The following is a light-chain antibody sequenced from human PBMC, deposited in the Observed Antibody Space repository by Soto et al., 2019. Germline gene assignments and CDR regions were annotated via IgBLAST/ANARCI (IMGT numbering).Light chain of an antibody. CDR3: SSYTSSSPYV. J-gene: IGLJ1*01. V-gene: IGLV2-14*01. CDR2: EVS. CDR1: SSDVGGYNY. Sequence: QSALTQPASVSGSPGQSITMSCTGTSSDVGGYNYVSWYQLHPGKAPKLMIYEVSNRPSGVSNRFSGSKSGNTASLTISGLQAEDEADYYCSSYTSSSPYVFGTGTKLTVL.